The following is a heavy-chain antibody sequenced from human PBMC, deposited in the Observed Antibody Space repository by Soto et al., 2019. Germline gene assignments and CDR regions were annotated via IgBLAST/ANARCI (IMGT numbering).Heavy chain of an antibody. J-gene: IGHJ3*02. CDR3: AKDSLYDYIWGSYRLDAFDI. D-gene: IGHD3-16*02. CDR1: GFTFIRYA. CDR2: ISGSGGST. V-gene: IGHV3-23*01. Sequence: GGSLRLSCAASGFTFIRYAMSWVLQAPWKGLEWVSAISGSGGSTYYADSVKGRFTISRDNSKNTLYLQMNSLRAEDTAVYYCAKDSLYDYIWGSYRLDAFDIWGQGTMVTVSS.